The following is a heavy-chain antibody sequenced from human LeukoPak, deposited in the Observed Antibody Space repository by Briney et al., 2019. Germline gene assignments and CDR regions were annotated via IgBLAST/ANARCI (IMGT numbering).Heavy chain of an antibody. CDR2: INRSGST. CDR3: ARGGFYCGDDCYVDY. V-gene: IGHV4-34*01. J-gene: IGHJ4*02. CDR1: GGSLSYYY. Sequence: SETLSLTCAVYGGSLSYYYWSWIRQSPEKGLEWVGEINRSGSTNYNPSLKSRVTISVDTSKNQFSLKLSSVTAADTAVYYCARGGFYCGDDCYVDYWGQGTLVTVSS. D-gene: IGHD2-21*02.